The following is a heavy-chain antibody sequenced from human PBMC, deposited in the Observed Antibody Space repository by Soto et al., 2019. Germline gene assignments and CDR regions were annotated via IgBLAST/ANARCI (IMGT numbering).Heavy chain of an antibody. Sequence: GGSLRLSCAASGFTFSSYAMHWVRQAPGKGLEWVAVISYDGSNKYYADSVKGRFTISRDNSKNTLYLQMNSLRAEDTAVYYCARETFRGYCSGGSCSLEAWFDPWGQGTQVTVSS. V-gene: IGHV3-30-3*01. CDR1: GFTFSSYA. CDR2: ISYDGSNK. J-gene: IGHJ5*02. CDR3: ARETFRGYCSGGSCSLEAWFDP. D-gene: IGHD2-15*01.